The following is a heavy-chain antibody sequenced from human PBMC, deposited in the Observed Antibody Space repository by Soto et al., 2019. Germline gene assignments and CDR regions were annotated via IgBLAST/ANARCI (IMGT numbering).Heavy chain of an antibody. CDR3: ERLHSASYHSPLRY. V-gene: IGHV5-51*01. CDR2: IYPGDSDT. D-gene: IGHD1-26*01. Sequence: GESLKISCRGSGYSFTNYWIGRVRQMTGKGLEWMGIIYPGDSDTRYSPSFQGQVTISADRSISTAYVQWSSLKASDTAMYYCERLHSASYHSPLRYWGQGTLVTVSS. J-gene: IGHJ4*02. CDR1: GYSFTNYW.